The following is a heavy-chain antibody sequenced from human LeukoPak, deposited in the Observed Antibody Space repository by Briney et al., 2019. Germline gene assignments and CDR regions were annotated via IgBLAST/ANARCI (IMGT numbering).Heavy chain of an antibody. D-gene: IGHD3-10*01. J-gene: IGHJ5*02. CDR2: IYYSGST. Sequence: SETLSLTCTVSGGSISSGGYYWSWIRQHPGKGLEWIGYIYYSGSTYYNPSLKSRVTISVDTSKNQFSLKLSSVTDADTAVYYCARERGLWFGDHNNWFDPWGQGTLVTVSS. V-gene: IGHV4-31*03. CDR3: ARERGLWFGDHNNWFDP. CDR1: GGSISSGGYY.